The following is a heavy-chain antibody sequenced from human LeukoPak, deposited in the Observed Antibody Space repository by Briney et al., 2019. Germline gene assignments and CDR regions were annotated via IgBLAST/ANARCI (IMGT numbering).Heavy chain of an antibody. V-gene: IGHV3-23*01. J-gene: IGHJ4*02. D-gene: IGHD3-22*01. CDR2: ISGSGGST. Sequence: GGSLRLSCAASGFTVSSNYMSWVRQAPGKGLEWVSAISGSGGSTYYADSVKGRFTISRDNSKDTLYLQMNSLRVEDTAVYYCARVQREYYYDSSGIMGNWGQGTLVTVSS. CDR3: ARVQREYYYDSSGIMGN. CDR1: GFTVSSNY.